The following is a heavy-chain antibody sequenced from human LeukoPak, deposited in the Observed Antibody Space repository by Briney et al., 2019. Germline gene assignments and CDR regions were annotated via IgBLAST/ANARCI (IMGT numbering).Heavy chain of an antibody. D-gene: IGHD3-22*01. CDR2: MSGSGGTS. J-gene: IGHJ4*02. CDR1: GFTFSSYA. V-gene: IGHV3-23*01. Sequence: GGSLRLSCAASGFTFSSYAMSWVRQAPGKGLEWVSAMSGSGGTSDYADSVKGRFTISRDNSKNTLYLLMNSLRAEDTAVYYCAKDPNSSGYYTAFGYWGQGTLVTVSS. CDR3: AKDPNSSGYYTAFGY.